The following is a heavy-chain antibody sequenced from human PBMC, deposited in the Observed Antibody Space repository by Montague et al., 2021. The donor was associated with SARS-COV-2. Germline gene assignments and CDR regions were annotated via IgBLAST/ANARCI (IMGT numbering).Heavy chain of an antibody. Sequence: SETLSLTCTVSGGSVRSGLYYWTWIRQPPGKGLEWIVYVYYSGTANHNPSLKSRLTLTVDTSKNQFSLKPSSVTAADTAIYSCARERTVCSGTSCYTNGMDVWGQGTMVTVSS. J-gene: IGHJ6*02. CDR1: GGSVRSGLYY. CDR3: ARERTVCSGTSCYTNGMDV. CDR2: VYYSGTA. D-gene: IGHD2-15*01. V-gene: IGHV4-61*01.